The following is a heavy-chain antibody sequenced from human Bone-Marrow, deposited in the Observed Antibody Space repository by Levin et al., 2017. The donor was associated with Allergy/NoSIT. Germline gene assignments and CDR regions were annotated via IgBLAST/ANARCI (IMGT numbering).Heavy chain of an antibody. V-gene: IGHV4-34*01. D-gene: IGHD3-16*01. J-gene: IGHJ4*02. CDR2: ITHSGSP. Sequence: GSLRLSCAIQGGTSSGYYCTWIRQAPGKGLEWIGEITHSGSPHYNPSLTSRVTMSVDAPSHHFSLKLTSVTAADTAVYYCARGLGDAPNDFWGPGTPVTVSS. CDR1: GGTSSGYY. CDR3: ARGLGDAPNDF.